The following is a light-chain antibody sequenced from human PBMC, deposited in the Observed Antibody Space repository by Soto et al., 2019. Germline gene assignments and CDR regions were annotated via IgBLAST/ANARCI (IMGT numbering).Light chain of an antibody. CDR1: QSIIGW. Sequence: DIQMTQSPSTLSASVGDRVTITFLASQSIIGWLSFYQQKPGRAPKLLIYCSSYLEMGVPSRFIGSGSGTEFTLTFCSVQGDDFANCYCQRYNSHSWTCGQGTKVDIK. V-gene: IGKV1-5*01. J-gene: IGKJ1*01. CDR3: QRYNSHSWT. CDR2: CSS.